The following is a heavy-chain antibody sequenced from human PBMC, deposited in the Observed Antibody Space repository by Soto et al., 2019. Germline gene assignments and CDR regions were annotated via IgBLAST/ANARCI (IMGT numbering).Heavy chain of an antibody. V-gene: IGHV1-3*01. J-gene: IGHJ4*02. Sequence: QVQLVQSGTEARKPGASVKVSCRASGYIFTGYAIQWVRQAPGQRLEWMGWIAAGNGNTRYSQKFQDRVTISRDISASTAYMELTSLRSEDTAIYYCATTASGTNYVDHWGQGTQVTVYS. D-gene: IGHD4-4*01. CDR3: ATTASGTNYVDH. CDR2: IAAGNGNT. CDR1: GYIFTGYA.